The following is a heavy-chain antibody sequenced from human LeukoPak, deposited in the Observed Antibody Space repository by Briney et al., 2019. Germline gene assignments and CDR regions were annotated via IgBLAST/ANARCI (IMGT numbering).Heavy chain of an antibody. J-gene: IGHJ4*02. CDR2: IYHSGST. CDR1: GYSISSGYY. V-gene: IGHV4-38-2*02. Sequence: PSETLSLTCTVSGYSISSGYYWGWIRQPPGKGLEWIGSIYHSGSTYYNPSLKSRVTISVDTSKNQFSLKLSSVTAADTAVYYCARRSTSVGLFDYWGQGTLVTVSS. CDR3: ARRSTSVGLFDY. D-gene: IGHD2-2*01.